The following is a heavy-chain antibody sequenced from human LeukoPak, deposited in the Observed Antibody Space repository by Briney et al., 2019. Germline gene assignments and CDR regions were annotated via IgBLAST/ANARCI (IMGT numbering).Heavy chain of an antibody. CDR2: ISYDGSNK. Sequence: SLRLSCAASGFTFSSYAMHWVRQAPGKGLEWVAVISYDGSNKYYADSVKGRFTISRDNSKKILYLQMNSLRAEDTAVYYCGKEVERHFDLKYWGQGTLVTVSS. V-gene: IGHV3-30-3*01. CDR1: GFTFSSYA. CDR3: GKEVERHFDLKY. J-gene: IGHJ4*02.